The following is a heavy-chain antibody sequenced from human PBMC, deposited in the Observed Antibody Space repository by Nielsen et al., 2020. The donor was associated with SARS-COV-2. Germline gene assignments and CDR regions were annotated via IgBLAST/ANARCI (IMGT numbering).Heavy chain of an antibody. J-gene: IGHJ5*02. CDR3: ARGASMGLVGATRHNWFDP. Sequence: GGPLKLSCAAPGFTFNTYLIHWVRQAPGRGLEWVAVISYDGSNKYYADSVKGRFTISRDNSKNTLYLQMNSLRAEDTAVYYCARGASMGLVGATRHNWFDPWGQGTLVTVSS. CDR1: GFTFNTYL. V-gene: IGHV3-30-3*01. CDR2: ISYDGSNK. D-gene: IGHD1-26*01.